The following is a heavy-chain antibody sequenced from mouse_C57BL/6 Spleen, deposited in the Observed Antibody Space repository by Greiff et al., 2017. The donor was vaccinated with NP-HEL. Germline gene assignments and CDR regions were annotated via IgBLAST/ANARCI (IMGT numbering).Heavy chain of an antibody. V-gene: IGHV1-26*01. D-gene: IGHD3-2*02. Sequence: EVQLQQSGPELVKPGASVKISCKASGYTFTDYYMNWVKQSHGKSLEWIGDINPNNGGTSYNQTFKGKATLTVDKSSSTAYMELRSLPSEDSAVYYCARRGLRLPWFAYLGQGALVTVSA. J-gene: IGHJ3*01. CDR1: GYTFTDYY. CDR3: ARRGLRLPWFAY. CDR2: INPNNGGT.